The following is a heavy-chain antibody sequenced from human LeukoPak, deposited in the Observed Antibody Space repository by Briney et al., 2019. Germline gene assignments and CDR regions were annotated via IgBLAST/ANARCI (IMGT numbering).Heavy chain of an antibody. CDR1: GFTLSSYA. D-gene: IGHD3-10*02. CDR3: AELGITIVGGV. J-gene: IGHJ6*04. CDR2: ISSSGGST. Sequence: GGSLRLSCAASGFTLSSYAMSWVRQAPGKGLQWVSGISSSGGSTYYVDSVKGRFTISTDNSKNTLYLQMNSLRAEDTAVYYCAELGITIVGGVWGKGTTVTISS. V-gene: IGHV3-23*01.